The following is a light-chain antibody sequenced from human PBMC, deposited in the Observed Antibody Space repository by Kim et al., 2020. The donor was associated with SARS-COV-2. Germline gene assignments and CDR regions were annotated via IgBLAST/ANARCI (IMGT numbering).Light chain of an antibody. Sequence: DLVLTQTPLSLSVTPGQPASISCKSSQSLLHSDGRTYLYWYLQKPGQPPHLLVYEVSKRFSGVPDKFSGRGSGTEFTLQISRVEAEDVGVYYCAHTQFPYTFAQGTKLEIK. J-gene: IGKJ2*01. CDR1: QSLLHSDGRTY. CDR3: AHTQFPYT. CDR2: EVS. V-gene: IGKV2D-29*01.